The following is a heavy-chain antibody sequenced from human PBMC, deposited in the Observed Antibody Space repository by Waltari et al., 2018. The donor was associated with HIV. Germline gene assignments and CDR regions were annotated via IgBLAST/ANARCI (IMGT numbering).Heavy chain of an antibody. Sequence: EVHLVQAGPQITKPGESLKICSKAAGYKFNTYWIDCVRQVPGKGMDGVGMNTPVAFDTGDKLGSQGQFTIPGDKSVTTAYLQWRSLKASDTAKYYCAVGPYYFDSREGRGRRDYFQNWGQRTLVTVTS. J-gene: IGHJ1*01. D-gene: IGHD3-22*01. CDR3: AVGPYYFDSREGRGRRDYFQN. V-gene: IGHV5-51*01. CDR1: GYKFNTYW. CDR2: NTPVAFDT.